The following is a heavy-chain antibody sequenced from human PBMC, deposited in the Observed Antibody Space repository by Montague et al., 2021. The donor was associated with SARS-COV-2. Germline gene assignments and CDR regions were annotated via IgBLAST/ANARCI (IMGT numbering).Heavy chain of an antibody. CDR2: IYYSGST. D-gene: IGHD5-24*01. V-gene: IGHV4-59*13. Sequence: SETLSLTCTVSGGSISSYYWSWIRQPPGKGLEWIGHIYYSGSTXXXPSXXXPVTISVDTSKNQFSLKLSSVTAADTAVYYCARGDVEMATIKSGGPFYHFDYWGQGTLVTVSS. CDR3: ARGDVEMATIKSGGPFYHFDY. CDR1: GGSISSYY. J-gene: IGHJ4*02.